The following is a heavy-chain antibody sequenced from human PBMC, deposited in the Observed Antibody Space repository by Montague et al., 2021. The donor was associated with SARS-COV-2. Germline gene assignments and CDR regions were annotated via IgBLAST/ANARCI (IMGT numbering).Heavy chain of an antibody. V-gene: IGHV6-1*01. D-gene: IGHD3-9*01. Sequence: CTISGDSVSSKSVAWNWIRQSPSGGLEWLGRTYYRSKWDSDYAESVKRRLVITPDTSKNQVSLQLNSVIPEDTAVYFCASSGITLTGLDAFDIWGQGTMATVSS. J-gene: IGHJ3*02. CDR1: GDSVSSKSVA. CDR3: ASSGITLTGLDAFDI. CDR2: TYYRSKWDS.